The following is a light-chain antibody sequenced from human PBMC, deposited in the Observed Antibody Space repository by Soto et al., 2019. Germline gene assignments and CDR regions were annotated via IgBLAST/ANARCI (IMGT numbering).Light chain of an antibody. CDR1: QIVSSNY. J-gene: IGKJ4*01. CDR3: QQYSNSPPLT. V-gene: IGKV3-20*01. Sequence: EIVLTQSPGTLSLSPGERATLSCRASQIVSSNYLAWYQQKPGQAPRLLIKGASSRATGIPDRFSGSGSGTDFTLTISRLEPEDFAVYYCQQYSNSPPLTFGGGTKVDIK. CDR2: GAS.